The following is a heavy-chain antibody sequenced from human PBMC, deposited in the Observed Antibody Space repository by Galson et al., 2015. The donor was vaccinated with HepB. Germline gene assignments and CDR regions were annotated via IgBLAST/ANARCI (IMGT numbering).Heavy chain of an antibody. Sequence: PALVKPTQTLTLTCTFSGFSLSTSGMRVSWIRQPPGQALEWLARIDWDDDKFYSTSLKTRLTIFKDTSKNQVVLTMTNMDPVDTATYYCARSPMNSGSYYFDYWGQGTLVTVSS. D-gene: IGHD1-26*01. CDR3: ARSPMNSGSYYFDY. J-gene: IGHJ4*02. CDR1: GFSLSTSGMR. V-gene: IGHV2-70*04. CDR2: IDWDDDK.